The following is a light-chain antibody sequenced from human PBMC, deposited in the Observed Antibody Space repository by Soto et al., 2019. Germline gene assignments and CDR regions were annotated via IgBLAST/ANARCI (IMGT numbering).Light chain of an antibody. J-gene: IGLJ3*02. V-gene: IGLV1-44*01. Sequence: QSVLTQPPSASGTPGQTVTISCSGGTSKIGSNTINWYQHLPGMAPKRLIYSNNQRPSGVPDRFSGSKSGTSASLAISRLQSEDEADFYCRAWDDTLNGWVFGGGTKLTVL. CDR2: SNN. CDR1: TSKIGSNT. CDR3: RAWDDTLNGWV.